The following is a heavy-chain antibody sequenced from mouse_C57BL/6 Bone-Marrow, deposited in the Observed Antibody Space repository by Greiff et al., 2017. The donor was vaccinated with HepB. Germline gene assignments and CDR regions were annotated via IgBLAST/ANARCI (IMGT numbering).Heavy chain of an antibody. CDR3: GRGDY. V-gene: IGHV5-17*02. J-gene: IGHJ2*01. Sequence: EVKLMESGGGLVQPGGSRKLSCAASGFTFSHFGMHWVRQAPEKGLEWVAFISNGGNTLYYADTLKGRFTISRDNPRNTLFLQMTSLGSEDTAIYYGGRGDYWGQGPTLTVSS. CDR1: GFTFSHFG. CDR2: ISNGGNTL.